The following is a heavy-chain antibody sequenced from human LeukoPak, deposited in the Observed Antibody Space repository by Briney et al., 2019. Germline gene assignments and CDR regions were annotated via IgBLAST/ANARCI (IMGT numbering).Heavy chain of an antibody. Sequence: SQTFSLTCAISGDSVSSNSAAWNWIRQSPSRGLEWLGRTYYRSKWYNDYAVSVKSRITINPDTSKNQFSLQLNSVTPEDTAVYYCARGPAAGQGGGYYGMDVWGQGTTVTVSS. D-gene: IGHD6-13*01. CDR3: ARGPAAGQGGGYYGMDV. V-gene: IGHV6-1*01. J-gene: IGHJ6*02. CDR2: TYYRSKWYN. CDR1: GDSVSSNSAA.